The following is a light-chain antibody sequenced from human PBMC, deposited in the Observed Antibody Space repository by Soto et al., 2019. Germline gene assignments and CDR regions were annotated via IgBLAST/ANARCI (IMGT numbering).Light chain of an antibody. CDR2: AAS. CDR3: QKYNSAPALT. Sequence: DIQMTQSPSSLSASVGDRVTITCRASQGISNYLAWYQQKPGKVPKLLIYAASTLQLGVPSRFSGSGSGTDFTLTISSLQPEDVATYYCQKYNSAPALTFGGGTKVDIK. J-gene: IGKJ4*01. CDR1: QGISNY. V-gene: IGKV1-27*01.